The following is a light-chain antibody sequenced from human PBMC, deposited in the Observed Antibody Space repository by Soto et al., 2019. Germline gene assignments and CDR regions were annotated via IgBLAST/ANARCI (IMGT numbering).Light chain of an antibody. CDR1: SSDVGGYNH. V-gene: IGLV2-14*01. CDR2: EVS. Sequence: QSVLSQPASVSESPGQSITISCAGTSSDVGGYNHVSWYQQHADKAPKLLIHEVSNRPSGVSNRFSGSKSGNTASLTISGLQAEDEADYYCTSYTSIRTYGLGTGTKVTVL. CDR3: TSYTSIRTYG. J-gene: IGLJ1*01.